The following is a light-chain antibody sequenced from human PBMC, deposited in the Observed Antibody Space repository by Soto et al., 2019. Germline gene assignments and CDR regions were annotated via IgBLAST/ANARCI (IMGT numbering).Light chain of an antibody. J-gene: IGLJ1*01. Sequence: SVLTQPPSVSGAPGQRVTISCTGGSSNIGAGYDVHWYQQLPGTAPKLLIYGNSNRPSGVPDRFSGSKSGTSASLAITGLQAEDEADYYCQSYDSSLSVFYVFGTGTKATVL. CDR2: GNS. CDR3: QSYDSSLSVFYV. CDR1: SSNIGAGYD. V-gene: IGLV1-40*01.